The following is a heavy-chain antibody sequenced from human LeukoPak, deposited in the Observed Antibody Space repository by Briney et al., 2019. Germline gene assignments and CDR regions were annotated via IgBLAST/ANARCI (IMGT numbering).Heavy chain of an antibody. V-gene: IGHV1-18*01. Sequence: AAVTVSFKASGYTFTSYGISGVRQAPGQGGEGMGWISAYNGNTNYPQKLQGRVTMTTDTSTSTAYMELRSLRSDDTAVYYCARTPPLYGSGYDYWGQGTLVTVSS. CDR2: ISAYNGNT. D-gene: IGHD3-10*01. J-gene: IGHJ4*02. CDR1: GYTFTSYG. CDR3: ARTPPLYGSGYDY.